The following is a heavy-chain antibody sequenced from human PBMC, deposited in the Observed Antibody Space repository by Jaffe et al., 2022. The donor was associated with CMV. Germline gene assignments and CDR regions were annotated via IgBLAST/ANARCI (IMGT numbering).Heavy chain of an antibody. Sequence: EVQLVESGGGLVKAGGSLRLSCAVSGFIFSDYSLNWVRQAPGKGLEWVSSISSDSRYIFYGDSVKGRFTVSRDNAKNSLSLQMNSLRVEDTAVYYCARGETVGRITGFDHWGQGALVTVSS. V-gene: IGHV3-21*01. CDR3: ARGETVGRITGFDH. CDR2: ISSDSRYI. D-gene: IGHD1-26*01. CDR1: GFIFSDYS. J-gene: IGHJ4*02.